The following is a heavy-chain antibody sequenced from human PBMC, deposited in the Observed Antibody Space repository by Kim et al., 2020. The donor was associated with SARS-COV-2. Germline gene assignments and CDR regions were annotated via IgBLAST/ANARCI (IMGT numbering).Heavy chain of an antibody. J-gene: IGHJ5*01. V-gene: IGHV3-20*04. CDR1: GFTVDDYG. CDR2: ITWDGKGI. Sequence: GGSLRLSCTPSGFTVDDYGMSWVRQLPGKGLEWVAGITWDGKGIDYADSVKGRFTISRDSARNFLHLQMDSLRAEDTALYFCARDAYFDESGFYGLDSWGQGTLVTVSP. CDR3: ARDAYFDESGFYGLDS. D-gene: IGHD3-9*01.